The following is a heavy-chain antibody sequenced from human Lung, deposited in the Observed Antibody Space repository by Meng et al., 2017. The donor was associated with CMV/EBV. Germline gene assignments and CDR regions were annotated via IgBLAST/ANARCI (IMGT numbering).Heavy chain of an antibody. V-gene: IGHV4-39*01. CDR1: GGAISSSSYY. CDR2: VVYSGTT. CDR3: ARHHHSPTFDY. D-gene: IGHD1-14*01. Sequence: QRQRQEWGPGLVKPSETLSLTGTVSGGAISSSSYYWAWIRQPPGEGLEWIGSVVYSGTTYYTSSLKSRVSISVDTSKNQFSLKLSSVTAADTAVYYCARHHHSPTFDYWGQGTLVTVSS. J-gene: IGHJ4*02.